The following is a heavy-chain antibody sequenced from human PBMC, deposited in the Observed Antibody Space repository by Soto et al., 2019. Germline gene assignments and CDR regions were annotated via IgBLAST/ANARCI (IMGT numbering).Heavy chain of an antibody. J-gene: IGHJ4*02. CDR2: IYYSGTT. D-gene: IGHD3-22*01. V-gene: IGHV4-30-4*01. Sequence: QVQLQESGPGLVKPSQTLSLTCTVSGGSISSGDYYWSWIRQSPGKGLEWIGFIYYSGTTYPNPSLNTRVTMSVDTSKNQFSLKLSSVTAADTAVYYCATTEYDSRASEYWGQGTLVTVSS. CDR3: ATTEYDSRASEY. CDR1: GGSISSGDYY.